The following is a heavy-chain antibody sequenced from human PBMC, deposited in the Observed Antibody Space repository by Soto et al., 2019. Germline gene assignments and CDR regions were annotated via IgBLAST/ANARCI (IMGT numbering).Heavy chain of an antibody. Sequence: ASVKVSCKASGYTFTGYYMHWVRQAPGQGLEWMGWINPNSGGTNYAQKFQGWVTMTRDTSISTAYMELSRLRSDDTAVYYCARDRVLRFYYCSGTENYYYCGMDVWGQGTTVTVSS. V-gene: IGHV1-2*04. CDR2: INPNSGGT. D-gene: IGHD3-10*01. CDR1: GYTFTGYY. J-gene: IGHJ6*02. CDR3: ARDRVLRFYYCSGTENYYYCGMDV.